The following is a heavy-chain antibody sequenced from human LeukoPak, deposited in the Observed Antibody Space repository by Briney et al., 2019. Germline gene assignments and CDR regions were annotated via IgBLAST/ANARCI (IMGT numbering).Heavy chain of an antibody. CDR3: ASLGDFWCGYSRYYYYYMDV. CDR1: GGTFSSYT. D-gene: IGHD3-3*01. Sequence: SVKVSCKASGGTFSSYTISWVRQAPGQGLEWMGRIIPILGIANYAQKFQGRVTITADKSTSTAYMELSSLRSEDTAVYYCASLGDFWCGYSRYYYYYMDVWGKGTTVTVSS. J-gene: IGHJ6*03. CDR2: IIPILGIA. V-gene: IGHV1-69*02.